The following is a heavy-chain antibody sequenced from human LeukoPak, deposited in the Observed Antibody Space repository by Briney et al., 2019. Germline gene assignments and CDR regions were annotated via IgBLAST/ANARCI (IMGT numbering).Heavy chain of an antibody. CDR2: INPNSGGT. CDR3: ARERPYYYDGSGSIDAFDI. J-gene: IGHJ3*02. Sequence: GASVKVSCKASGYTFTGYYMHWVRQAPGQGLEWMGWINPNSGGTNYAQKFQGWVTMTRDTSISTAYMELSRLRSDDTAVYYCARERPYYYDGSGSIDAFDIWGQGTMVTVSS. CDR1: GYTFTGYY. D-gene: IGHD3-22*01. V-gene: IGHV1-2*04.